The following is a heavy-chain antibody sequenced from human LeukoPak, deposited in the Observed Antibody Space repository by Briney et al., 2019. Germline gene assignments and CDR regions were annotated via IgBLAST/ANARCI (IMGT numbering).Heavy chain of an antibody. CDR3: ARKQPVIVVVPAAAEGYYYGMDV. CDR2: INPNSGGT. J-gene: IGHJ6*02. CDR1: GYTFTGYY. D-gene: IGHD2-2*01. V-gene: IGHV1-2*02. Sequence: ASVKVSCKASGYTFTGYYMHWARQAPGQGLEWMGWINPNSGGTNYAQKFQGRVTMTRDTSISTAYMELSRLGSDDTAVYYCARKQPVIVVVPAAAEGYYYGMDVWGQGTTVTVSS.